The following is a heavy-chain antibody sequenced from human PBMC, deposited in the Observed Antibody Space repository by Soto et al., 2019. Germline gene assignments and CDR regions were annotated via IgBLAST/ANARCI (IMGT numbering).Heavy chain of an antibody. CDR3: TGHAGVESSGYYSH. V-gene: IGHV5-51*01. J-gene: IGHJ4*02. Sequence: GESLKISCKGSGYSFTNYWIGWVRQMPGKGLEWMGIIYPGNSDTRYNPSFRGQVTISADKSLSTAHLQWSSLKASDTAMYYCTGHAGVESSGYYSHWGQGTPVTVSS. CDR2: IYPGNSDT. D-gene: IGHD3-22*01. CDR1: GYSFTNYW.